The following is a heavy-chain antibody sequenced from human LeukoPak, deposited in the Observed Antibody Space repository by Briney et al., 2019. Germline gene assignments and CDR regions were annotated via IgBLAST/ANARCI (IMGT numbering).Heavy chain of an antibody. CDR3: ASNGGSYYSEQFDY. CDR1: GGTFSSYA. CDR2: IIPIFGTA. Sequence: ASVKVSCKASGGTFSSYAISWVRQAPGQGLEWMGGIIPIFGTANYAQKFQGRVTITADESTSTAYMELSSLRSEDTAVYYCASNGGSYYSEQFDYWGQGTLVTVSS. V-gene: IGHV1-69*13. J-gene: IGHJ4*02. D-gene: IGHD1-26*01.